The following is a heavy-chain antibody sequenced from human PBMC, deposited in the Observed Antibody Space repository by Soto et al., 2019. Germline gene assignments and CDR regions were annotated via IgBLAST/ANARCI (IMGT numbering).Heavy chain of an antibody. Sequence: GGSLRLSCAASGLTFSSYSMNWVRQDPGKGLEWVSYISSSSSTIYYADSVKGRFTISRDNAKNSLYLQMNSLRAEDTAVYYCARVAVLRYFDWLLDNDAFDIWGQGTMVTVS. CDR3: ARVAVLRYFDWLLDNDAFDI. D-gene: IGHD3-9*01. CDR1: GLTFSSYS. V-gene: IGHV3-48*01. J-gene: IGHJ3*02. CDR2: ISSSSSTI.